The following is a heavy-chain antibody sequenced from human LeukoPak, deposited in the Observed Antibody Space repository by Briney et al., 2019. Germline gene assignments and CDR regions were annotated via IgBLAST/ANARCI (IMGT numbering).Heavy chain of an antibody. Sequence: PGGSLRLSCEGSAFIFSGHWMNWVRQTPGKGLEWVSSISSSSSYIYYADSVKGRFTISRDNAKNSLYLQMNSLRAEDTAVYYCAREVVVAANYAFDIWGQGTMVTVSS. J-gene: IGHJ3*02. D-gene: IGHD2-15*01. CDR3: AREVVVAANYAFDI. V-gene: IGHV3-21*01. CDR1: AFIFSGHW. CDR2: ISSSSSYI.